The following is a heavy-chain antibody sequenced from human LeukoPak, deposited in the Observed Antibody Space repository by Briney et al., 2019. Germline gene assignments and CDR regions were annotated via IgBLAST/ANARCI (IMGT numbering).Heavy chain of an antibody. D-gene: IGHD3-22*01. V-gene: IGHV4-59*01. CDR3: ARDLYYYDSSGYYYYYYGMDV. CDR2: IYYSGST. CDR1: GGSISSYY. J-gene: IGHJ6*02. Sequence: SETLSLTCTVSGGSISSYYWSWIRQHPGKGLEWIGYIYYSGSTNYNPSLKSRVTISVDTSKNQFSLKLSSVTAADTAVYYCARDLYYYDSSGYYYYYYGMDVWGQGTTVTVSS.